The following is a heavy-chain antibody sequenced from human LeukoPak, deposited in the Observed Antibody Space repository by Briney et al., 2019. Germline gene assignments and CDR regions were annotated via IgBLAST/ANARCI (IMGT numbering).Heavy chain of an antibody. Sequence: GGSLRLSCVASGLSVSSNYMSWVRQAPGKGLEWVSVIHRDGSSYYAESVKGRFTISRDNSKNTLYIQMNSLRAEDTAVYYCARSFYDILIGYYQYFDYWGRGTLVTVSS. CDR2: IHRDGSS. J-gene: IGHJ4*02. D-gene: IGHD3-9*01. CDR1: GLSVSSNY. V-gene: IGHV3-66*01. CDR3: ARSFYDILIGYYQYFDY.